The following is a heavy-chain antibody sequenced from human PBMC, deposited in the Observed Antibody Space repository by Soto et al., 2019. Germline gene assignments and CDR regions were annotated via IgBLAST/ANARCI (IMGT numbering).Heavy chain of an antibody. Sequence: LSLTFTVSGDSLSSGGHYWSWIRQHPGKGLEWIGHIYDSVNTYYSPSLRSRVTISADMSKNQFSLNLRSVTAADTAVYYCARVDHRGYFAILTDYWGQGTLVTVSS. J-gene: IGHJ4*02. CDR3: ARVDHRGYFAILTDY. D-gene: IGHD3-9*01. CDR2: IYDSVNT. CDR1: GDSLSSGGHY. V-gene: IGHV4-31*03.